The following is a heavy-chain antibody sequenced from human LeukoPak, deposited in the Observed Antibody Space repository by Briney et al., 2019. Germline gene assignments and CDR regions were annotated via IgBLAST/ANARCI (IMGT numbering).Heavy chain of an antibody. CDR3: ATLSGGWLQENY. V-gene: IGHV3-48*01. Sequence: GGSLRLSCAASGFTFSSYSMNWVRQAPGKGLEWVSCISSSSSTIYSADSVKGRFTISRENAKNSLYLQMNRLRAGDTAVYYCATLSGGWLQENYWGQGTLVTVSS. CDR1: GFTFSSYS. J-gene: IGHJ4*02. CDR2: ISSSSSTI. D-gene: IGHD5-24*01.